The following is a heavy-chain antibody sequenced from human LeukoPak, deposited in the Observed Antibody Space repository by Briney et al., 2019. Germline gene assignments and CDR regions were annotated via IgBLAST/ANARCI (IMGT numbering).Heavy chain of an antibody. CDR1: GFTLDDYG. Sequence: TGGSLRLSCVASGFTLDDYGMSWVRQVPGKGLEWVSGINWNGGSTGYADSVKGRFTISRDNAKNSLYLQMNSLRAEDTALYYCAGGDRNGWYFDYWGQGTLVTVSS. V-gene: IGHV3-20*04. CDR3: AGGDRNGWYFDY. J-gene: IGHJ4*02. D-gene: IGHD6-19*01. CDR2: INWNGGST.